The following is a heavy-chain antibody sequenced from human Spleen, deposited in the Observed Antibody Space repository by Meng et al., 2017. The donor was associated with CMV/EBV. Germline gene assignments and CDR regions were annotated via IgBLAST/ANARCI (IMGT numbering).Heavy chain of an antibody. V-gene: IGHV1-2*02. J-gene: IGHJ4*02. D-gene: IGHD3-16*01. Sequence: ASVKVSCKASGYPFSTYGISWVRQAPGQGLEWMGWINVKSGGTMYAEKFQGRVIMTRDTSIRAAYMELSSLTSDDTAVYYCAKGGGGRFDYWGQGTLVTVSS. CDR2: INVKSGGT. CDR3: AKGGGGRFDY. CDR1: GYPFSTYG.